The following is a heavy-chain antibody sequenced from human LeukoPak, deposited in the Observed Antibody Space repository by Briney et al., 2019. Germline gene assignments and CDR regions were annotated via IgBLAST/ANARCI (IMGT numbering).Heavy chain of an antibody. Sequence: ASVKVSCKASGYTFTDYYMHWVRQAPGQGLEWMGWINPNSGGTNYVQKFQGRVTMTRDTSISTAYMELSRLRSDDTAVFYCARGPSGFTGYHGELPDYWGQGTLVTVSS. J-gene: IGHJ4*02. V-gene: IGHV1-2*02. CDR2: INPNSGGT. D-gene: IGHD5-12*01. CDR1: GYTFTDYY. CDR3: ARGPSGFTGYHGELPDY.